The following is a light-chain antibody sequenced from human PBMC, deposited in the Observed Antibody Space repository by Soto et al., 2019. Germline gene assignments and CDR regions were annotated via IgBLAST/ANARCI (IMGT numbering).Light chain of an antibody. J-gene: IGKJ1*01. CDR3: QQYNNWPRT. V-gene: IGKV3-15*01. Sequence: EIVMTHSPASLSVSPRERATLSCRASQSVSRNLAWYQQKPGQAPRLLIYGASTRATGIPARFSGSGSGTEFTLTISSLQSEDFAVYYCQQYNNWPRTFGQGTKVDIK. CDR2: GAS. CDR1: QSVSRN.